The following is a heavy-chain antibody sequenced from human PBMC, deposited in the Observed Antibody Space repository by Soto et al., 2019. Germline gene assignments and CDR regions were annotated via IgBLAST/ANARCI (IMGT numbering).Heavy chain of an antibody. Sequence: SETLSLTCTVSGGSISSSSYYWGWIRQPPGKGLEWIGSIYYSGSTYYNPSLKSRVTISVDTSKNQFSLRLSSVTAADTAVYYCARHHIFRWFDPWGQGTLVTVSS. CDR3: ARHHIFRWFDP. CDR2: IYYSGST. D-gene: IGHD3-3*02. CDR1: GGSISSSSYY. J-gene: IGHJ5*02. V-gene: IGHV4-39*01.